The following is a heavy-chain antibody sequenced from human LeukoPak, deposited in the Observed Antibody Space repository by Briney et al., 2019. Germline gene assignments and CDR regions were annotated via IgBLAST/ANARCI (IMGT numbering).Heavy chain of an antibody. D-gene: IGHD3-22*01. CDR2: ISTSSSYI. V-gene: IGHV3-21*01. Sequence: PGGSLRLSCAASGFTFSSYTMNWVRPAPGEGLEWVSSISTSSSYIYYADSVKGRFTISRDNSKNTLYLQMNSLRPEDTAVYYCARGRRRNYYDSSGYYDYWGQGTLVTVSS. CDR1: GFTFSSYT. CDR3: ARGRRRNYYDSSGYYDY. J-gene: IGHJ4*02.